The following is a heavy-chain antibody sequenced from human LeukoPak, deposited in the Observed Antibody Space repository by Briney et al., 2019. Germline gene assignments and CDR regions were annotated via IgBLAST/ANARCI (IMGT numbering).Heavy chain of an antibody. CDR3: ARNLEDSYGSDYYYYYMDV. CDR2: ISSSSSTI. CDR1: GFTFSSYS. J-gene: IGHJ6*03. Sequence: GGSLRLSCAAPGFTFSSYSMNWVRQAPGKGLEWVSYISSSSSTIYYADSVKGRFTISRDNAKNSLYLQMNSLRAEDTAVYYCARNLEDSYGSDYYYYYMDVWGKGTTVTVSS. V-gene: IGHV3-48*01. D-gene: IGHD5-18*01.